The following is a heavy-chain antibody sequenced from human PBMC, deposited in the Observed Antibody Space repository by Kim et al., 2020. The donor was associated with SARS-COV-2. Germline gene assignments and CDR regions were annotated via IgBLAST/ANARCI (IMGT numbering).Heavy chain of an antibody. CDR3: ASGRRGRDY. CDR2: GST. D-gene: IGHD1-26*01. J-gene: IGHJ4*02. Sequence: GSTYYADSVKGRFTISRDNSKNTLYLQMSSLRAEDTAVYYCASGRRGRDYWGQGTLVTVSS. V-gene: IGHV3-66*01.